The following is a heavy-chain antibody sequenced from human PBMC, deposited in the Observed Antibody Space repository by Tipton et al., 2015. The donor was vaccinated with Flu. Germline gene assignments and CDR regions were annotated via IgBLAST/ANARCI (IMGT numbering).Heavy chain of an antibody. CDR2: INHSGTT. CDR3: VRVKTFDFIPNFFDP. J-gene: IGHJ5*02. V-gene: IGHV4-34*01. CDR1: GGSFSAYY. D-gene: IGHD3-9*01. Sequence: LRLSCAVYGGSFSAYYWSWIRQPPGKGLEWVGEINHSGTTNYNPSLTSRVTVSADTSKKQFSLKLTSVTAADTAVYYCVRVKTFDFIPNFFDPWGPGTLVLVSS.